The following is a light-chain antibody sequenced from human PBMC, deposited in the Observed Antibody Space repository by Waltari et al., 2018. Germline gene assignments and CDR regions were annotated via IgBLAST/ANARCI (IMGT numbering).Light chain of an antibody. CDR1: VLGKEF. J-gene: IGLJ2*01. CDR3: FTVDDNSLRL. Sequence: SYELTQPSSVSVSPGQTARITCSGDVLGKEFIRWFQQKPGQAPVLLIFRDSERPSGIPERFPGSSSGTTVTLTISGAQVEDEADYYCFTVDDNSLRLFGGGTKLTVL. V-gene: IGLV3-27*01. CDR2: RDS.